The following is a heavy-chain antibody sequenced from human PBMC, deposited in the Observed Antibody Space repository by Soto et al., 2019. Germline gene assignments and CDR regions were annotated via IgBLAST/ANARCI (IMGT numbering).Heavy chain of an antibody. D-gene: IGHD6-6*01. V-gene: IGHV1-69*04. CDR2: IIPILGIA. J-gene: IGHJ6*03. CDR1: GGTFSSYT. Sequence: SVKVSCKASGGTFSSYTISWVRQAPGQGLEWMGRIIPILGIANYAQKFQGRVTITADKSTSTAYMELSSLRSEDTAVYYCARDSSSGVYYMDVWGKGTSVTVSS. CDR3: ARDSSSGVYYMDV.